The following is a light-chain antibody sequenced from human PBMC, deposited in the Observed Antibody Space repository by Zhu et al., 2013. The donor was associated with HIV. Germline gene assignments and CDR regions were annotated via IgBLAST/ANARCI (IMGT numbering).Light chain of an antibody. CDR1: QSVSSN. V-gene: IGKV3-15*01. Sequence: IVMTQSPATLSVSPGERVTLSCRASQSVSSNLAWYQQKPGQAPRLLIYGISVRATGVPARFSGSGVVGREFTLTISRLEPEDFAVYYCQQYGSSPLTFGGGTEGGDQT. J-gene: IGKJ4*01. CDR3: QQYGSSPLT. CDR2: GIS.